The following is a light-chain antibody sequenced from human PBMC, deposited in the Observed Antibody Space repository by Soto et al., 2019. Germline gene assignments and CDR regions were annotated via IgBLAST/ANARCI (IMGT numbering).Light chain of an antibody. CDR2: GAS. CDR3: QQYGSSGT. CDR1: QSVYNNY. V-gene: IGKV3-20*01. J-gene: IGKJ1*01. Sequence: EIVLTQSTGTLSLSPGERVTLSCRASQSVYNNYLAWYQQRPGQAPRTLIYGASSRATGIPDRFSGSGSGTDFTLSISGLEPEDSAVYYCQQYGSSGTFGQGTKV.